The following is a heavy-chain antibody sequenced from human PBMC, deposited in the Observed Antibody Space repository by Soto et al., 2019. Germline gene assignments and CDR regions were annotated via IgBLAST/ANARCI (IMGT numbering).Heavy chain of an antibody. V-gene: IGHV3-30*18. CDR1: GFTFSRYG. J-gene: IGHJ4*02. CDR2: ISYDGSNK. CDR3: AKGEWFGELLSHY. Sequence: GGSLRLSCAASGFTFSRYGMHWVRQAPGKGLEWVAVISYDGSNKYYADSVKGRFTISRDNSKNTLYLQMNSLRAEDTAVYYCAKGEWFGELLSHYWGQGTLVTVSS. D-gene: IGHD3-10*01.